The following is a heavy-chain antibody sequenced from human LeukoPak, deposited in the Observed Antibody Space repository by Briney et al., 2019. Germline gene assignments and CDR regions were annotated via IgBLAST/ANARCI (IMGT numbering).Heavy chain of an antibody. V-gene: IGHV4-34*01. CDR1: GGSFSGYY. J-gene: IGHJ4*02. Sequence: SETLSLTCAVYGGSFSGYYWSWIRQPPGKGLEWIGSIYYSGSTYHNPSLKSRVTISVDTSKNQFSLKLSSVTAADTAVYYCATPWWIVDYWGQGTLVTVSS. CDR2: IYYSGST. CDR3: ATPWWIVDY. D-gene: IGHD2-15*01.